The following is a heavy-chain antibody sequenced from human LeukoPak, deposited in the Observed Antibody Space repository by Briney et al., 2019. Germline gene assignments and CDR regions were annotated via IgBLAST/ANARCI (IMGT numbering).Heavy chain of an antibody. Sequence: SEPLSLTCAVYGGPFSGYYWSWIRQPPGKGLEWIGEINHTRDTNYNPSLKSRVTISVDTSKNQFSLKLSSVTASDTALYYCARFPGFSNSFDYWGQGTLVAVSS. J-gene: IGHJ4*02. CDR1: GGPFSGYY. CDR3: ARFPGFSNSFDY. D-gene: IGHD6-13*01. CDR2: INHTRDT. V-gene: IGHV4-34*01.